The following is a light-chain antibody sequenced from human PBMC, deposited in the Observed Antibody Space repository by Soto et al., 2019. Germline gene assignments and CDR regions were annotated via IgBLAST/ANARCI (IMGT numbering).Light chain of an antibody. J-gene: IGKJ1*01. CDR3: QQYNSWRT. Sequence: EIVMTQSPATLSVSPGERATLSCRASQCVRSNLAWYQQKPGQTPRLLIYGASTRATCIPARFSGSGSGTEFTLTISSLQSEDFAVYYCQQYNSWRTFGPGTKV. CDR1: QCVRSN. CDR2: GAS. V-gene: IGKV3-15*01.